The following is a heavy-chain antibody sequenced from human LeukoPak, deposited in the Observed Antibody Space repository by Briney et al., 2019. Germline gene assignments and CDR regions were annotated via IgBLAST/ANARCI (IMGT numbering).Heavy chain of an antibody. CDR1: GFTFSSCA. CDR3: ARSSGNYTRLDY. Sequence: PGGSLRLSCAASGFTFSSCAMSWVRQAPGKGLEWVSAISGSDVTTYYADSVKGRFTISRDNSKNTLHLQMNSLRAEDTAVYYCARSSGNYTRLDYWGQGTLVTVSS. J-gene: IGHJ4*02. CDR2: ISGSDVTT. V-gene: IGHV3-23*01. D-gene: IGHD3-10*01.